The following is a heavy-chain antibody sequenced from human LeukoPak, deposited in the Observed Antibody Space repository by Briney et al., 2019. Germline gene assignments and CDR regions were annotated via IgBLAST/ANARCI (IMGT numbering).Heavy chain of an antibody. D-gene: IGHD3-22*01. J-gene: IGHJ4*02. CDR2: TSFDGSNK. V-gene: IGHV3-30*04. CDR3: AKDHWSDSSGPHLDY. CDR1: GFTFSTYA. Sequence: GGSLRLSCAASGFTFSTYAMNWVRQAPGKGLEWVAVTSFDGSNKYYAESVKGRFSISRDNSKNTLYLQMNSLRIEDTAVYYCAKDHWSDSSGPHLDYWGQGTLVTVSS.